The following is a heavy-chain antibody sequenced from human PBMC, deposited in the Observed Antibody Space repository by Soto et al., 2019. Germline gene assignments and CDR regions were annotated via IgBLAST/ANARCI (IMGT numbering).Heavy chain of an antibody. D-gene: IGHD4-4*01. CDR1: GYTFTNFG. V-gene: IGHV1-18*01. CDR2: ISAYTDTP. J-gene: IGHJ4*02. Sequence: GASVKVSCKASGYTFTNFGVTWVRRAPGQGLEWMGWISAYTDTPNYAQKFQGRVTMTIDTSTSTAYMDLRSLTSDDTAVYYCARDPPGFHSAFDFWGQGTLVTVSS. CDR3: ARDPPGFHSAFDF.